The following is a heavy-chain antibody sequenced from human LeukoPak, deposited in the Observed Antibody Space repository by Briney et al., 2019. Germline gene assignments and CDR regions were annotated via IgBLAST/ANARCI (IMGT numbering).Heavy chain of an antibody. D-gene: IGHD2-15*01. CDR1: GGSVSSYY. CDR2: IYYTGSG. Sequence: SETLSLTCTVSGGSVSSYYWSWIRQPPGKGLEWIGYIYYTGSGNNSPSLKSRVTMSVDTSKNQFSLRLNSVTAADTAVYYCARARDCSGGTCYQFNWFDPWGQGTLVTVSS. CDR3: ARARDCSGGTCYQFNWFDP. V-gene: IGHV4-59*02. J-gene: IGHJ5*02.